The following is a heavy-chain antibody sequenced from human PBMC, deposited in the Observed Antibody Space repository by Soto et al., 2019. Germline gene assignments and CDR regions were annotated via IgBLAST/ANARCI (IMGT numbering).Heavy chain of an antibody. Sequence: ASVKVSCKASGGTFSSYTISWVRQAPGQGLEWMGRIIPILGIANYAQKFQGRVTITADKSTSTAYMELSSLRSEDTAVYYCARAVVVAATEAFDIWGQGTMVTVSS. CDR2: IIPILGIA. J-gene: IGHJ3*02. V-gene: IGHV1-69*02. CDR1: GGTFSSYT. CDR3: ARAVVVAATEAFDI. D-gene: IGHD2-15*01.